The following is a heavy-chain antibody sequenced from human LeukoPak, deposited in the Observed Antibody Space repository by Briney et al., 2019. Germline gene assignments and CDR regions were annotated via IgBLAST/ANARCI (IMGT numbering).Heavy chain of an antibody. V-gene: IGHV1-18*01. Sequence: ASVKVSCKASGYTFTSYGISWVRQALGQGLEWMGWISAYNGNTNYAQKLQGRVTMTTDTSTSTACMELRSLRSDDTAVYYCARDSSYYYDSSGLDYWGQGTLVTVSS. J-gene: IGHJ4*02. CDR3: ARDSSYYYDSSGLDY. CDR2: ISAYNGNT. D-gene: IGHD3-22*01. CDR1: GYTFTSYG.